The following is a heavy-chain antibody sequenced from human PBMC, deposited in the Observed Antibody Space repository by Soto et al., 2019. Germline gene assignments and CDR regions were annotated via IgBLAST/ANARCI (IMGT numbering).Heavy chain of an antibody. CDR2: IGGRGNSA. Sequence: GGSLRLSCAASGFIFTNYAMNWVRQAPGKGLEWVSVIGGRGNSAYYADSVQGRFTISRDNSKNTLSLQMSSLTADDTAIYYCVREGRGSFDFWGRGTMVTVS. V-gene: IGHV3-23*01. CDR1: GFIFTNYA. CDR3: VREGRGSFDF. J-gene: IGHJ3*01. D-gene: IGHD5-12*01.